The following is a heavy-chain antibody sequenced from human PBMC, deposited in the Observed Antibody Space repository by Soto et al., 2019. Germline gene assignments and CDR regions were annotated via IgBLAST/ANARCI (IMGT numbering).Heavy chain of an antibody. CDR2: IYYSEST. D-gene: IGHD2-15*01. V-gene: IGHV4-61*01. CDR3: ARVCSGGSCYGFYFDY. J-gene: IGHJ4*02. CDR1: GGSVSSGSYY. Sequence: SETLSLTCTVSGGSVSSGSYYWSWIRQPPGKGLEWIGYIYYSESTNYNPSLKSRVTISVDTSKNQFSLKLSSVTAADTAVYYCARVCSGGSCYGFYFDYWGQGTLVTVSS.